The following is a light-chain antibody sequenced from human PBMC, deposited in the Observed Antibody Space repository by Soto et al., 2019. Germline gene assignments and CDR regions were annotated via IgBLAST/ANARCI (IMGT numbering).Light chain of an antibody. CDR3: RQYNNWPPWT. V-gene: IGKV3-11*01. J-gene: IGKJ1*01. Sequence: EILLTQSPATLSLSPGERATLSCRASQSVSSSLAWYQQKPGQAPRLLIYGASNRANGIPDRFSGSGSGTDLTLTISRLEPEDFALYYCRQYNNWPPWTFGQGTQVDIK. CDR1: QSVSSS. CDR2: GAS.